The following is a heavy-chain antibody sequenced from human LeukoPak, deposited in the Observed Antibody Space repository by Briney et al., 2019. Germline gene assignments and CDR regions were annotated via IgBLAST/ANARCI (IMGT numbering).Heavy chain of an antibody. CDR2: ILGSAGST. CDR1: GFTFSNYA. J-gene: IGHJ4*02. CDR3: AKTPCGADCYTTFDY. D-gene: IGHD2-21*02. V-gene: IGHV3-23*01. Sequence: QPGGSLRLSCAASGFTFSNYAMTWVRQAPGKGLEWVSSILGSAGSTYYADSVKGRFTISRDNSKNTLYLQMNSLRAEDTAVYYCAKTPCGADCYTTFDYWGQGALATVSS.